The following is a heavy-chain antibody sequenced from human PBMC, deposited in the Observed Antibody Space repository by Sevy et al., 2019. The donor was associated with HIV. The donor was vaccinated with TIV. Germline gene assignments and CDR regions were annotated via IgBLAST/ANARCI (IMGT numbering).Heavy chain of an antibody. V-gene: IGHV4-39*01. J-gene: IGHJ2*01. D-gene: IGHD6-19*01. CDR2: IYSTGSI. Sequence: SETLSLTCTVSGGSISSSSYYWGWIRQPPGKGLEWIGSIYSTGSISYNPSLKSRVTLSADTSKNPFSLKVDSVSAADTAVYDCATPRASGWYEGTGGYFDLWGRGALVTVSS. CDR1: GGSISSSSYY. CDR3: ATPRASGWYEGTGGYFDL.